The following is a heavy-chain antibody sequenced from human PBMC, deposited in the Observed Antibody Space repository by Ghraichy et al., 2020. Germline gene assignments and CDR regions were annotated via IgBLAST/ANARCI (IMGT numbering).Heavy chain of an antibody. CDR1: GFTFSSYG. D-gene: IGHD6-13*01. V-gene: IGHV3-30*03. CDR3: ACRAAPGLYHYGMDV. Sequence: GGSLRLSCAASGFTFSSYGMHWVRPAPGKGLEWVAFISHDGSKKDYADSVKGRFTISRDNSKNTLYLQMNSLRAEDRAVYYCACRAAPGLYHYGMDVWGQGTTVTVSS. CDR2: ISHDGSKK. J-gene: IGHJ6*02.